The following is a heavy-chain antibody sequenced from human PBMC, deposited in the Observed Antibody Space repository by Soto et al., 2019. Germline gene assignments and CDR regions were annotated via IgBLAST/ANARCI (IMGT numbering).Heavy chain of an antibody. CDR3: AAGTWGAVWTPLDH. Sequence: QVHLQESGPRLVKPSETLSLTCDVSGGSFGDNYWTWIRHFPGKGLEWIGYIYYSGSTNYNPSLKSRFSISVDASKAQFSLQLTSVTAADTALYYCAAGTWGAVWTPLDHWGQGILVTVSS. J-gene: IGHJ4*02. D-gene: IGHD3-16*01. V-gene: IGHV4-59*03. CDR2: IYYSGST. CDR1: GGSFGDNY.